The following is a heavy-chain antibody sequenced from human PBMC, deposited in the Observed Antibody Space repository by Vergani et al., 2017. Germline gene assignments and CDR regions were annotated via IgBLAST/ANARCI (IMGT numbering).Heavy chain of an antibody. CDR3: ATKSCGTPGCQIGYFRE. CDR2: ISYDGTQK. V-gene: IGHV3-30*03. CDR1: GFTSSYYG. J-gene: IGHJ1*01. D-gene: IGHD1-1*01. Sequence: QVHLVESGGGVVQPGRSLRLSCVVSGFTSSYYGMHWVRQAPGKGLEWVAVISYDGTQKYYADSVKGRFTISRDNSKSTLYLQMNSLRTEDTAVSYWATKSCGTPGCQIGYFREWGQGTLVTVSS.